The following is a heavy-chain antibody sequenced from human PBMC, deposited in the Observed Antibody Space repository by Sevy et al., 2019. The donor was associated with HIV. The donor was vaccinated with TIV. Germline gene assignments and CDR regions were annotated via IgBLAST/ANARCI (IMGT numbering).Heavy chain of an antibody. D-gene: IGHD1-7*01. CDR3: AKPNWNFRADWFDT. CDR2: ISGSGGLT. CDR1: GLTSGAFA. Sequence: GGSLRLSCKVTGLTSGAFAMSWVRQTPGKGLEWISSISGSGGLTHYADSVKGRFTISRDKSKGTVDLEMNSLRGDDTAVYYCAKPNWNFRADWFDTWGHGTLVIVSS. V-gene: IGHV3-23*01. J-gene: IGHJ5*01.